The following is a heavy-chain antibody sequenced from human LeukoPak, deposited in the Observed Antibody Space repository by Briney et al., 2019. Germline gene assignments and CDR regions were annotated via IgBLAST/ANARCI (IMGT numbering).Heavy chain of an antibody. CDR1: GLTFSNYW. V-gene: IGHV3-7*03. Sequence: GGSLRLSCAASGLTFSNYWMDWVRQAPGKGLEWVASIKQDGSEKNYVDSVKGRFIISRDNAKNSLYLQMNTLRADDTAVYYCARDGFGTGSNWGQGTLVTVSS. D-gene: IGHD3-16*01. J-gene: IGHJ4*02. CDR3: ARDGFGTGSN. CDR2: IKQDGSEK.